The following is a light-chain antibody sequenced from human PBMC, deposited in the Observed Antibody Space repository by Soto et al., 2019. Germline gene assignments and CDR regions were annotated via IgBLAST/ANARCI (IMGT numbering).Light chain of an antibody. Sequence: QSALTQPPSASGSPGQSVTISCTGTSSDLGGYNYVSWYQQHSGKAPKLMIYEVSKRPSGVPDRFSGSKSGNTASLTVSGLQAEDEADYYCSSYAGSNNLVFGGGTKLTVL. CDR3: SSYAGSNNLV. CDR1: SSDLGGYNY. CDR2: EVS. J-gene: IGLJ3*02. V-gene: IGLV2-8*01.